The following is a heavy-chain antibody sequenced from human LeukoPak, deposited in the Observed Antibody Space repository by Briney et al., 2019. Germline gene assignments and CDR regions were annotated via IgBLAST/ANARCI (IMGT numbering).Heavy chain of an antibody. CDR3: ATLPGGGQLADFDY. CDR2: INPNSGGT. J-gene: IGHJ4*02. CDR1: GYTFTGYY. D-gene: IGHD6-6*01. Sequence: ASVKVSCKASGYTFTGYYLYWVRQAPGQGLECMGWINPNSGGTNYAQKFQGWVTMTRDTSISTAYMELSRLRSDDTAVYYCATLPGGGQLADFDYWGQGTLVTVSS. V-gene: IGHV1-2*04.